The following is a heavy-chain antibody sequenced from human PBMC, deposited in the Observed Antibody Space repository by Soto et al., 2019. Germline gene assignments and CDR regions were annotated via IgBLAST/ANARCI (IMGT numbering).Heavy chain of an antibody. Sequence: VSLRLSCAASGFTFSSYAMSWVRQAPGKGLEWVSAISGSGGSTYYADSVKGRFTISRDNSKNTLYLQMNSLRAEDTAVYYCAKDSQYNWNYGVFDYWGQGTLVTVSS. CDR1: GFTFSSYA. J-gene: IGHJ4*02. D-gene: IGHD1-7*01. CDR3: AKDSQYNWNYGVFDY. CDR2: ISGSGGST. V-gene: IGHV3-23*01.